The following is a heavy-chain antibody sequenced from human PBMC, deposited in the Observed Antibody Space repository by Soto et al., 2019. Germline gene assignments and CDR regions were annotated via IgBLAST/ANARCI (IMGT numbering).Heavy chain of an antibody. D-gene: IGHD2-2*01. CDR1: GFTFNNYA. CDR3: AKTFLARYCSSSICYDPADYFDY. Sequence: EVQLLESGGGLLQPGGSLRLSCAASGFTFNNYAMSWVRQAPWKGLEWVSSINNGGDNIYYADSVKGRFTISRDNSKSTLYLQMNSLRAEDTAVYYCAKTFLARYCSSSICYDPADYFDYWGQGTLVTVSS. CDR2: INNGGDNI. J-gene: IGHJ4*02. V-gene: IGHV3-23*01.